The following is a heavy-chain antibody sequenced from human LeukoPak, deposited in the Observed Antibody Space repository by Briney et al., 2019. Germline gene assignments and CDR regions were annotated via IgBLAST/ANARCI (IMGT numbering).Heavy chain of an antibody. CDR2: IYYSGST. V-gene: IGHV4-39*01. Sequence: SETLSLTCPVSGGSIRSSSYYWGWIRQPPGKGLEWIGSIYYSGSTYYNPSLKSRVTISIDMSKSQFSLKLTSVTAADTAVYYCARPYRIRSAFDIWGQGTMVTVSS. J-gene: IGHJ3*02. CDR3: ARPYRIRSAFDI. CDR1: GGSIRSSSYY. D-gene: IGHD2-2*02.